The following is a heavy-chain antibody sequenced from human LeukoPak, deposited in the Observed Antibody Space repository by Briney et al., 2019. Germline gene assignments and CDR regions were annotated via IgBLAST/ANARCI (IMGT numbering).Heavy chain of an antibody. CDR3: ARVKATVVSGVVDY. J-gene: IGHJ4*02. CDR1: GYTFSSYG. Sequence: ASVKVSCKASGYTFSSYGISWVRQAPGQGLEWMGWISAYNGNTNYAQKLQGRVTMTTDTSTSTAYMELRSLRSDDTAVYYCARVKATVVSGVVDYWGQGTLVTVSS. CDR2: ISAYNGNT. V-gene: IGHV1-18*01. D-gene: IGHD4-23*01.